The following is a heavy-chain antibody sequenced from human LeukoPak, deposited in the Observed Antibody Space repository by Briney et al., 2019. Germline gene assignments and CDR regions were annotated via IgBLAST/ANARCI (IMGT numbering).Heavy chain of an antibody. Sequence: GGSLRLSCAASGFTFSSYGMHWVRQAPGKGLEWVAVIWYDGSNKYYADSVKGRFTISRDNSKNTLYLQMNSLRAEDTAVYYCANPVLRCLGWCFDDWGQGSLVTASS. CDR1: GFTFSSYG. CDR3: ANPVLRCLGWCFDD. J-gene: IGHJ4*02. D-gene: IGHD3-3*01. CDR2: IWYDGSNK. V-gene: IGHV3-30*02.